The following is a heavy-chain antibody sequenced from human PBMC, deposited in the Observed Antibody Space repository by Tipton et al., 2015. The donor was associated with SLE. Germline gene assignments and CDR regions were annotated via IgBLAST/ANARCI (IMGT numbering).Heavy chain of an antibody. V-gene: IGHV4-39*01. J-gene: IGHJ4*02. D-gene: IGHD1-1*01. CDR2: VYYSGSA. CDR3: AGHDVSVTGTKGFDY. Sequence: TLSLTCTVSGGSISRGPYHWGWIRQTPGKGREWIGNVYYSGSAYYSRSLKSRVTISVDTSKMQFSLRLTSVTAADTAIYFCAGHDVSVTGTKGFDYWGQGNPVTVSS. CDR1: GGSISRGPYH.